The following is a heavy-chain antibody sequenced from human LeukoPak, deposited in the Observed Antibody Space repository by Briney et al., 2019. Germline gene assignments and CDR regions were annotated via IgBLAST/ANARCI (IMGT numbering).Heavy chain of an antibody. V-gene: IGHV1-18*04. D-gene: IGHD4-17*01. CDR3: VRAMNDYGDFVDVFEV. CDR2: VSTYNGNT. J-gene: IGHJ3*01. Sequence: ASVKVSCKASGYRFTGYYLHWVRQAPGQGLEWMGWVSTYNGNTNYAQKFQGRVTMATDTSTSTTYLDLRSLKSDDTAVYYCVRAMNDYGDFVDVFEVWGQGTLVTVGS. CDR1: GYRFTGYY.